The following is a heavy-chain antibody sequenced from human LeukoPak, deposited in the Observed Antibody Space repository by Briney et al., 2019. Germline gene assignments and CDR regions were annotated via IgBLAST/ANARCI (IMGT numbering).Heavy chain of an antibody. V-gene: IGHV4-34*01. Sequence: SETLSLTCAVYGGSFSGYYWSWIRQPPGKGLEWIGSIYYSGSTYYNPSLKSRVTISVDTSKNQFSLKLSSVTAADTAVYYCARDDGDQSSYNWFDPWGQGTLVTVSS. J-gene: IGHJ5*02. D-gene: IGHD4-17*01. CDR2: IYYSGST. CDR3: ARDDGDQSSYNWFDP. CDR1: GGSFSGYY.